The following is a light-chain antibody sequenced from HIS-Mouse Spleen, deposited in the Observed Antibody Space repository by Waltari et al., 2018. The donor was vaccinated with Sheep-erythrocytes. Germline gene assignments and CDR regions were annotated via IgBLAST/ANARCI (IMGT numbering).Light chain of an antibody. V-gene: IGKV1-39*01. Sequence: DIQMTQSPSSLSASVGARVTITCRASQSISSYLNSYQQKPGKAPKLLIYAASSLQSGVPSRFSGSGSGTDFTLTISSLQPEDFATYYCQQSYSTPPTFGGGTKVEIK. CDR1: QSISSY. J-gene: IGKJ4*01. CDR2: AAS. CDR3: QQSYSTPPT.